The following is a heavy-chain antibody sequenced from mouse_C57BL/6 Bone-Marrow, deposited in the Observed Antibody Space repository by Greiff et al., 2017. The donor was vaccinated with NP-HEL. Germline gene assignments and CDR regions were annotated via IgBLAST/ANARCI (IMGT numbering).Heavy chain of an antibody. Sequence: EVKVIESGGGLVKPGGSLKLSCAASGFTFSDYGMHWVRQAPEKGLEWVAYISSGSSTIYYADTVKGRFTISRDNAKNTLFLQMTSLRSEDTAMYYCARRSYGSSPYYAMDYWGQGTSVTVSS. D-gene: IGHD1-1*01. CDR1: GFTFSDYG. CDR2: ISSGSSTI. J-gene: IGHJ4*01. V-gene: IGHV5-17*01. CDR3: ARRSYGSSPYYAMDY.